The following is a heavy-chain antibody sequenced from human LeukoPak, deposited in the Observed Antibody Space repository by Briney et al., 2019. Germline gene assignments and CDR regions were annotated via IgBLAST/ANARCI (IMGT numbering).Heavy chain of an antibody. J-gene: IGHJ4*02. CDR3: AKDPYNILTGYRYFFDY. V-gene: IGHV3-23*01. D-gene: IGHD3-9*01. Sequence: GGSLRLSCAASGFTFSSYAMSWVRQAPGKGLEWVSAISASGGSAYYADSVKGRFTISRDNSKNTLYLQMYSLRAEDSALYYCAKDPYNILTGYRYFFDYWGQGTLVTVSS. CDR1: GFTFSSYA. CDR2: ISASGGSA.